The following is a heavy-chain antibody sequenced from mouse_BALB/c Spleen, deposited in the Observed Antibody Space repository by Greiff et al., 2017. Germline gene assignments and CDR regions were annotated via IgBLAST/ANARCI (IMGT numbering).Heavy chain of an antibody. J-gene: IGHJ1*01. Sequence: EVKLVESGPGLVKPSQTVSLTCTVTGISITTGNYRWSWIRQFPGNKLEWIGYIYYSGTITYNPSLTSRTTITRDTSKNQFFLEMNSLTAEDTATYYCALYDYGNFDVWGAGTTVTVSS. V-gene: IGHV3-5*02. CDR3: ALYDYGNFDV. CDR1: GISITTGNYR. CDR2: IYYSGTI. D-gene: IGHD2-3*01.